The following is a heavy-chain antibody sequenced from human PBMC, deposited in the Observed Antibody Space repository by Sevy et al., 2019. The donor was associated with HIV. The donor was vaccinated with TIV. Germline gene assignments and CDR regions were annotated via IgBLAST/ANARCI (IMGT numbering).Heavy chain of an antibody. CDR3: ARGFDWLDY. D-gene: IGHD3-9*01. J-gene: IGHJ4*02. V-gene: IGHV3-33*01. Sequence: GGSLRLSCAASGFTFSSYGMHWVRQAPGKGLEWVVVIWYDGSNKYYADSVKGRFTISRDNSKNTLYLQMNSLRAEDTAVYYCARGFDWLDYWGQGTLVTVSS. CDR1: GFTFSSYG. CDR2: IWYDGSNK.